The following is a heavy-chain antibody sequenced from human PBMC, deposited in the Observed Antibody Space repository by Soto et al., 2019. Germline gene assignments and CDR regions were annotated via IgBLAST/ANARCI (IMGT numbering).Heavy chain of an antibody. CDR3: AIASFPPARGGPPDYYGMDV. CDR2: IYPGDSDT. J-gene: IGHJ6*04. CDR1: GYSFTSYW. V-gene: IGHV5-51*01. Sequence: GESLKISCKGSGYSFTSYWVGWVRQMPGKGLEWMGIIYPGDSDTRYSPSFQGQVAISADKSISTAYLQWSSLKASDTAMYYCAIASFPPARGGPPDYYGMDVRGKGTTGTVAS. D-gene: IGHD3-10*01.